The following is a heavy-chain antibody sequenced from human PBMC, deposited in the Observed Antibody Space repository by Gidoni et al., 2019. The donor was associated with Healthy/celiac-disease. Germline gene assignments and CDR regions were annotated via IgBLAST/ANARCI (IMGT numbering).Heavy chain of an antibody. CDR1: GGSFSGYY. CDR3: ARRPASFGVVTKFDY. CDR2: INHSGST. D-gene: IGHD3-3*01. J-gene: IGHJ4*02. Sequence: QVQLQQWCPGLLKPSETLSLTCAVYGGSFSGYYWSWIRQPPGKGLEWIGEINHSGSTNYNPSLKSRVTISVDTSKNQFSLKLSSVTAADTAVYYCARRPASFGVVTKFDYWGQGTLVTVSS. V-gene: IGHV4-34*01.